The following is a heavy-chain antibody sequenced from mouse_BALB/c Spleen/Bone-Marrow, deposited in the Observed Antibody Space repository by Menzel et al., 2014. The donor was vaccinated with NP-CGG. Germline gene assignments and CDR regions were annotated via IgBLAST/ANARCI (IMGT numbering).Heavy chain of an antibody. CDR2: INPSIGYT. J-gene: IGHJ2*01. CDR3: AREGTYYAYFDY. V-gene: IGHV1-4*02. Sequence: VMLVESAAELARPGASVKLSCKASGYIFTSYTIQWIKQRPGQGLEWIGYINPSIGYTDYNQKFKDKTTLTADKSSSTTYMQLNSLTSEDSAVYYCAREGTYYAYFDYWGQGTTLTVSS. CDR1: GYIFTSYT. D-gene: IGHD1-1*01.